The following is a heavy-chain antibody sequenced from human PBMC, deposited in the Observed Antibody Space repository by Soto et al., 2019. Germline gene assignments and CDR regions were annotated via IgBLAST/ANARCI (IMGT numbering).Heavy chain of an antibody. CDR3: ARDRGSYALDY. CDR2: IIPIFGTA. D-gene: IGHD1-26*01. J-gene: IGHJ4*02. V-gene: IGHV1-69*05. CDR1: GGIFSTYN. Sequence: SVKVSCKASGGIFSTYNINWVRQAPGQGLEWMGGIIPIFGTANYAQKLQGRVTMTTDTSTSTAYMELRSLRSDDTAVYYCARDRGSYALDYWGQGTLVTVSS.